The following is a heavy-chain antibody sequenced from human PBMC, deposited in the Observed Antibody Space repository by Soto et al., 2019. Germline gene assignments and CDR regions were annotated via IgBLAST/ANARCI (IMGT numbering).Heavy chain of an antibody. J-gene: IGHJ6*02. D-gene: IGHD3-16*01. CDR3: ARHNGPLYVGYYYDMDV. V-gene: IGHV4-59*08. Sequence: SETLSLTCTVSGGSLSSDYWSWIRQPPGKGLEWIGYIYYSGSTNYNPSLKSRVTISVDTSKNQFSLKLSSVTAADTAVYYCARHNGPLYVGYYYDMDVWGQGTTVT. CDR2: IYYSGST. CDR1: GGSLSSDY.